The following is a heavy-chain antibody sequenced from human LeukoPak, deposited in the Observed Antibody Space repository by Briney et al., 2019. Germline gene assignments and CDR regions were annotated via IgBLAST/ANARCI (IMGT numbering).Heavy chain of an antibody. J-gene: IGHJ4*02. CDR1: GYTFTDHY. CDR3: ARNCSGGSCSDY. D-gene: IGHD2-15*01. CDR2: ISTYNDNT. V-gene: IGHV1-18*04. Sequence: ASVKVSCKASGYTFTDHYLHWLRQAPGQGLEWMGWISTYNDNTNYAQKVQGRVTMTTDTSTSTAYMELRSLRSDDTAVYYCARNCSGGSCSDYWGQGTLVTVSS.